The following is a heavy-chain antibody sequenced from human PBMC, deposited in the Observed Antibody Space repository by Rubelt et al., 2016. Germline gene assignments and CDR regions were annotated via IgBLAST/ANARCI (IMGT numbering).Heavy chain of an antibody. J-gene: IGHJ4*02. Sequence: QVQLVQSGAEVKKPGASVKVSCTASGYTFTGYYMHWVRQAPGQGLEWMGWINPNSGGPNYDQKFQGRGTITRDTSISTAYMELSRLRSDDTAVYYCASSSGSYYSLDYWGQGTLVTVSS. CDR3: ASSSGSYYSLDY. CDR1: GYTFTGYY. V-gene: IGHV1-2*02. D-gene: IGHD1-26*01. CDR2: INPNSGGP.